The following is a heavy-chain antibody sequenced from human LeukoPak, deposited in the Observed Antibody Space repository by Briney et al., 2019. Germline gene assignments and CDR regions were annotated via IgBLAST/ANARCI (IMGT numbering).Heavy chain of an antibody. CDR1: GFTFSSYW. CDR3: ALPRNY. CDR2: INTDGSST. J-gene: IGHJ4*02. Sequence: GGSLRLSCAASGFTFSSYWMHWVRHAPGKGLAWVSRINTDGSSTSYADSVKGRFTISRDNAKNTVYLQMNSLRAEDTAVYYCALPRNYWGQGTLVTVSS. V-gene: IGHV3-74*01.